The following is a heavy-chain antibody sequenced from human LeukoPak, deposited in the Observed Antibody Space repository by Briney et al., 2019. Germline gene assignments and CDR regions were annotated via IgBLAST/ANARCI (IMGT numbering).Heavy chain of an antibody. CDR3: ARQIGSSGWYGEAWFDP. J-gene: IGHJ5*02. V-gene: IGHV5-51*01. D-gene: IGHD6-19*01. Sequence: PGESLKISCKGSGYSFTSYWIGWVRQMPGKGLEWMGIIYPGDSDTRYSPSFQGQATISADKSISTAYLQWSSLKASDTAMYYCARQIGSSGWYGEAWFDPWGQGTLVTVSS. CDR1: GYSFTSYW. CDR2: IYPGDSDT.